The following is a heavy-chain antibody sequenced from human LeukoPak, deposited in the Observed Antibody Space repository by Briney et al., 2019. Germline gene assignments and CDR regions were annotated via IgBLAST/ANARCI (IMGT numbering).Heavy chain of an antibody. Sequence: GGSLRLSCAASGMTFRNHWMNWLRQAPGKGLEWVAKISQDGSATGYLDSVKGRFTVSRDNAKNSLYLQMTSLRAEDTAKYFCARSYCSGNKCYSDWYFDLWGRGTLVLVSS. CDR1: GMTFRNHW. CDR3: ARSYCSGNKCYSDWYFDL. CDR2: ISQDGSAT. V-gene: IGHV3-7*03. J-gene: IGHJ2*01. D-gene: IGHD2-15*01.